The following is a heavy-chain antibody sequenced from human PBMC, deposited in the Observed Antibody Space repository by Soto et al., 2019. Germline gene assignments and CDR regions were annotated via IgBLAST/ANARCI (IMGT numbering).Heavy chain of an antibody. Sequence: GGSLRLSCAASGFTVSSNYMSWVRQAPGKGLEWVSVIYSGGSTYYADSVKGRFTISRDNSKNTLYLQMNSLRAEDTAVYYCGRDVGYCGVGSGYNYWGKGTLVTGSS. CDR1: GFTVSSNY. CDR3: GRDVGYCGVGSGYNY. V-gene: IGHV3-66*01. CDR2: IYSGGST. D-gene: IGHD2-15*01. J-gene: IGHJ4*02.